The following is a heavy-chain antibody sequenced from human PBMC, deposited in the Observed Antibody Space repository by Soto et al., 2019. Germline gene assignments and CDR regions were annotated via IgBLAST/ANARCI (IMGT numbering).Heavy chain of an antibody. V-gene: IGHV3-33*01. Sequence: GGSLRLSCEASKFPFTSFGMHWVRQAPGKGLEWVAGIWYDGSNKYYADSVKGRFTISRDNSKNTLYLQMHSLRVEDTAIYYCARAGRGADDVLDVWGQGTVVTVSS. D-gene: IGHD3-10*01. J-gene: IGHJ3*01. CDR1: KFPFTSFG. CDR3: ARAGRGADDVLDV. CDR2: IWYDGSNK.